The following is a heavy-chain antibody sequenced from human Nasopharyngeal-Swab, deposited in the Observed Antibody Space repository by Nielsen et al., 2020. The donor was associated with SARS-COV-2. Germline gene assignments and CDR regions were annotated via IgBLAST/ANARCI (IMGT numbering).Heavy chain of an antibody. CDR3: AKDLGLGSWYYAY. CDR2: ISGSGGST. J-gene: IGHJ4*02. Sequence: GEFLKISCAASGFTFSSYAMSWVRQAPGKGLEWVSAISGSGGSTYYADSVKGRFTISRDNSKNTLYLQMNSLRAEDTAVYYCAKDLGLGSWYYAYWGQGTLVTVSS. CDR1: GFTFSSYA. V-gene: IGHV3-23*01. D-gene: IGHD6-13*01.